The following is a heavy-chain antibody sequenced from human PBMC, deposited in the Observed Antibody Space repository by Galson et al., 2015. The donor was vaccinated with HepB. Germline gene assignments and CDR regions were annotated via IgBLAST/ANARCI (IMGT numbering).Heavy chain of an antibody. D-gene: IGHD3-10*01. CDR2: IKSKADTGTT. V-gene: IGHV3-15*01. CDR1: GFTFSNAW. Sequence: SLRLSCAASGFTFSNAWMSWVRQAPGKGLEWVGRIKSKADTGTTDYAAPVKGRFAISRDDSQKALHLQMNSLKTEDTAVYYCNADYPGTSNLFDYWGQGTLVTVSS. J-gene: IGHJ4*02. CDR3: NADYPGTSNLFDY.